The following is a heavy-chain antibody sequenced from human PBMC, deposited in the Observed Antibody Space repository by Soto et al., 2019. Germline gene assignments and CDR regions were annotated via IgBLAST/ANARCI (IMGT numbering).Heavy chain of an antibody. V-gene: IGHV4-39*01. CDR1: GGSITSRSYY. CDR2: IYYRGST. CDR3: ASPAGADYTFDY. J-gene: IGHJ4*02. D-gene: IGHD4-4*01. Sequence: PSETRSLTCAVSGGSITSRSYYWGWIRQAPGRGLEWIGTIYYRGSTYYNPSLESRVTISADTSKNQLSLNLRSVTAADTAVYYCASPAGADYTFDYWGQGILVTVSS.